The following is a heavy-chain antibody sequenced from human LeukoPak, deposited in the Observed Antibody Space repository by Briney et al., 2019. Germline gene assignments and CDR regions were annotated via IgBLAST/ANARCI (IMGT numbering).Heavy chain of an antibody. J-gene: IGHJ4*02. V-gene: IGHV1-18*01. CDR3: ARDVGRSYDLDY. D-gene: IGHD3-16*01. Sequence: ASVTVSCKASGYTFTSYGISWVRQAPGQGLEWMGWISAYNGNTDYAQSLQGRVTVTIDTSTSTVYMELRSLRPDDTAVYYCARDVGRSYDLDYWGQGTLVTVSS. CDR2: ISAYNGNT. CDR1: GYTFTSYG.